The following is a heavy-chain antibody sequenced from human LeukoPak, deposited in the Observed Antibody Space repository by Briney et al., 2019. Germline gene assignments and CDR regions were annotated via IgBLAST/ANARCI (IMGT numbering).Heavy chain of an antibody. D-gene: IGHD5-24*01. CDR3: ARRGGYNSRFDP. Sequence: SETLSRTCTVSGGSISSSDYYWGWIRQPPGKGLEWIGNIYYSGSTYYNPSLKSRVTISVDTSKNQFSLNLSSVTAADTAVYYCARRGGYNSRFDPWGQGTLVTVSS. V-gene: IGHV4-39*01. J-gene: IGHJ5*02. CDR1: GGSISSSDYY. CDR2: IYYSGST.